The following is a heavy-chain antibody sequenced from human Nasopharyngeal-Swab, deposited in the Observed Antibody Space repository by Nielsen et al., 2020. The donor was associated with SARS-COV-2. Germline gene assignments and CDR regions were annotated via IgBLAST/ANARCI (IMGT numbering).Heavy chain of an antibody. CDR3: ARDPTYSSGWYDDY. Sequence: VRQMPGKGLEWVSYISSSSTIYYADSVKGRFTISRGNAKNSLYLQMNSLRDEDTAVYYCARDPTYSSGWYDDYWGQGTLVTVSS. V-gene: IGHV3-48*02. J-gene: IGHJ4*02. D-gene: IGHD6-19*01. CDR2: ISSSSTI.